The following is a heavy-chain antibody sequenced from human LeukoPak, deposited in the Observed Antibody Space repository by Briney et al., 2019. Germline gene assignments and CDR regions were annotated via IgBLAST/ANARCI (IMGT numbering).Heavy chain of an antibody. CDR3: ASAYSSSWTPLGY. CDR2: ISGGGGST. Sequence: GGPLRLSCAASGFTFSSYAMTGVRQAPGKGLEGVSNISGGGGSTYYADTVEGRFTITRDNSNNTLYLQMNSLRAEDTAVYYCASAYSSSWTPLGYWGQGTLVTVYS. D-gene: IGHD6-13*01. V-gene: IGHV3-23*01. CDR1: GFTFSSYA. J-gene: IGHJ4*02.